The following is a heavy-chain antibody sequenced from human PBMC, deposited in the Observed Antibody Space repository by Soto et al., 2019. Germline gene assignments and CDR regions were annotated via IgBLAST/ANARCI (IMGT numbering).Heavy chain of an antibody. CDR3: ARLDLVRGFGMDV. Sequence: QVQLQESGPGLVKPSETLSLTCTVSGGSVSSASYYWTWIRQPPGKGLEGIGYVSYSGSTKHNPSLKSRVTISVDTSKNQLSLKLSSVTAADTAVYYCARLDLVRGFGMDVWGQGTTVTVSS. CDR2: VSYSGST. V-gene: IGHV4-61*01. CDR1: GGSVSSASYY. J-gene: IGHJ6*02. D-gene: IGHD1-1*01.